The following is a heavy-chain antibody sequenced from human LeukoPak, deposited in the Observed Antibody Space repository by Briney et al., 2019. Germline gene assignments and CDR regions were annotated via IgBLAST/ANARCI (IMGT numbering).Heavy chain of an antibody. CDR2: ISSSGSTI. J-gene: IGHJ4*02. V-gene: IGHV3-48*04. CDR1: GFTFSSYG. CDR3: ARDLYYDSSGYYYGNFDY. Sequence: GGSLRLSCAASGFTFSSYGMSWVRQAPGKGLEWVSYISSSGSTIYYADSVKGRFTISRDNAKNSLYLQMNSLRAEDTAVYYCARDLYYDSSGYYYGNFDYWGQGTLVTVSS. D-gene: IGHD3-22*01.